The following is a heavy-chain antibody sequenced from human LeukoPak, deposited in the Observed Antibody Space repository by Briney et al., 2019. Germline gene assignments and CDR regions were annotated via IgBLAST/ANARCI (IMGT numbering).Heavy chain of an antibody. Sequence: ASVKVSCKASGYTFTSYGISWVRQAPGQGLEWMGWISAYNGNTNYAQKLQGRVTMTTDTSTSTAYMELRSLRSDDTAVYYCARELYYGSGSVTNWFDPWGQGTLVTVSS. CDR3: ARELYYGSGSVTNWFDP. CDR2: ISAYNGNT. D-gene: IGHD3-10*01. V-gene: IGHV1-18*01. CDR1: GYTFTSYG. J-gene: IGHJ5*02.